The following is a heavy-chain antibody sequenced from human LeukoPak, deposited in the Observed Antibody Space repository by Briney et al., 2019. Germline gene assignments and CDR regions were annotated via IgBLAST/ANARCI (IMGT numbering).Heavy chain of an antibody. CDR3: ARDVAFYGSSWHNWFDP. Sequence: ASMKVSCKASGYTFTNYGISWVRQAPGQGLEWMGRISAYNGNTNYAQKVQGRVTMTTDTSTNIAYMELRSLGSDDTAVYYCARDVAFYGSSWHNWFDPWGQGTLVTVSS. V-gene: IGHV1-18*01. CDR1: GYTFTNYG. CDR2: ISAYNGNT. J-gene: IGHJ5*02. D-gene: IGHD6-13*01.